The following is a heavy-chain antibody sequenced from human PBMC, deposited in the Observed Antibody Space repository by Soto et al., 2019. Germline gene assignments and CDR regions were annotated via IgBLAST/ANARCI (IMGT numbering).Heavy chain of an antibody. D-gene: IGHD3-10*01. V-gene: IGHV4-34*01. J-gene: IGHJ4*02. Sequence: QVQLQQWGAGLLKPSETLSLTCAVYGGSFSGYYWSWIRQPPGKGLEWIGEINHSGSTNYNPSLKSRVTISVDTSKNKFSLKLSSVTAADTAVYYCASLYGSGSYYNAPNYWGQGTLVTVSS. CDR2: INHSGST. CDR1: GGSFSGYY. CDR3: ASLYGSGSYYNAPNY.